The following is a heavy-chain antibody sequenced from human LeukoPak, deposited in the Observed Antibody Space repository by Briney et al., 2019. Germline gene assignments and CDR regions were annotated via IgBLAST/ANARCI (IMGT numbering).Heavy chain of an antibody. Sequence: GGSLRLSCAASGFTLSSYEMNWVRQAPGKGLEWVSYISSSGSTIYYADSVKGRFTISRDNAKNSLYLQMNSLRAEDTAVYYCARAERWLQFGAFDIWGQGTMVTVSS. CDR3: ARAERWLQFGAFDI. CDR1: GFTLSSYE. V-gene: IGHV3-48*03. D-gene: IGHD5-24*01. J-gene: IGHJ3*02. CDR2: ISSSGSTI.